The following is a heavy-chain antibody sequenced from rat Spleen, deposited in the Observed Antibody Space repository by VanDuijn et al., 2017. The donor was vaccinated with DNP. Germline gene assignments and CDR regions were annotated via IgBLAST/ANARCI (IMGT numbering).Heavy chain of an antibody. V-gene: IGHV2-6*01. J-gene: IGHJ2*01. CDR2: ISSGGST. CDR1: GFSLTSYN. Sequence: QVQLKESGPGLVQPSQTLSLTCTVSGFSLTSYNVHWVRQPPGKGLEWIAAISSGGSTFYNSALKSRLSISRDTSKSQVFLKMNSLQTEDTAMYFCARSNAWGQGVMVTVSS. CDR3: ARSNA.